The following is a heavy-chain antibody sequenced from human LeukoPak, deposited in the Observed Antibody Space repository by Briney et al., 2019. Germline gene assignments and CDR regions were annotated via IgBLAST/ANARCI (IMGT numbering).Heavy chain of an antibody. D-gene: IGHD2-2*01. Sequence: PGESLKISCKGSGYRFTSYWIGWERQMPGKGLEWVGIIYPGDSDTRYSPSFQGQVTISADKSISTAYLQWSSLKASDTAMYYCARALGYCSSTSCYGNWFDPWGQGTLVTVSS. J-gene: IGHJ5*02. V-gene: IGHV5-51*01. CDR1: GYRFTSYW. CDR3: ARALGYCSSTSCYGNWFDP. CDR2: IYPGDSDT.